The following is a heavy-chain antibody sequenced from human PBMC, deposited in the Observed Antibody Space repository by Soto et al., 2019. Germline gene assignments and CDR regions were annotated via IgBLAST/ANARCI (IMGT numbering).Heavy chain of an antibody. V-gene: IGHV5-51*01. CDR2: IYPGDSDT. Sequence: PGESLKISCKGSGYSFTSYWIGWVRQMPGKGLEWMGIIYPGDSDTRYSPSFQGQVTISADKSISTAYLQWSSLKASDTAMYYCARLQSMIVVVITPLDYGMDVWGQGTTVTV. J-gene: IGHJ6*02. D-gene: IGHD3-22*01. CDR1: GYSFTSYW. CDR3: ARLQSMIVVVITPLDYGMDV.